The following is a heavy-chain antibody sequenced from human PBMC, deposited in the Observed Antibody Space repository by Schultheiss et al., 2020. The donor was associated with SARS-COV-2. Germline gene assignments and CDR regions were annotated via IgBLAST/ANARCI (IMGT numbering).Heavy chain of an antibody. CDR2: IYYSGST. Sequence: SETLSLTCTVSGGSISSSSYYWGWIRQPPGKGLEWIGSIYYSGSTNYNPSLKSRVTISVDTSKNQFSLKLSSVTAADTAVYYCARGSRITIFGVVIMEAFDIWGQGTMVTVSS. CDR1: GGSISSSSYY. J-gene: IGHJ3*02. V-gene: IGHV4-39*07. CDR3: ARGSRITIFGVVIMEAFDI. D-gene: IGHD3-3*01.